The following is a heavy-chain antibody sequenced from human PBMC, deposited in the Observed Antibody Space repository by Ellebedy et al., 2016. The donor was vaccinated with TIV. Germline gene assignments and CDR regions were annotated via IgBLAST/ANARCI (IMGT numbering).Heavy chain of an antibody. Sequence: AASVKVSCKASGYTLMSYGICWVRQAPGQGLEWMGWVSPYDGNTNYAQKFQGRVTMTIDPSTSTGDMELRSRRSDDTAVYYCARGCRYGSGRWPLDHWGQGTLVTVSS. J-gene: IGHJ4*02. V-gene: IGHV1-18*01. CDR1: GYTLMSYG. CDR3: ARGCRYGSGRWPLDH. CDR2: VSPYDGNT. D-gene: IGHD4-23*01.